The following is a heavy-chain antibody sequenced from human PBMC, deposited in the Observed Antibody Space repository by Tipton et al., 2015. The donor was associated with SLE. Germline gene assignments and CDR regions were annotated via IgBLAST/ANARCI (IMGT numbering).Heavy chain of an antibody. V-gene: IGHV1-18*01. J-gene: IGHJ6*03. Sequence: QSGAEVKKPGASVKVSCKASGYTFTTYDISWVRQAPGQGLEWMGWISTYNGNTNYAQKFKGRVTMTTDTSTSTADIELRSLRSDAPAVYYCARGGRSTTCHELAYYMDVWGEGTAVTASS. CDR1: GYTFTTYD. D-gene: IGHD2-2*01. CDR3: ARGGRSTTCHELAYYMDV. CDR2: ISTYNGNT.